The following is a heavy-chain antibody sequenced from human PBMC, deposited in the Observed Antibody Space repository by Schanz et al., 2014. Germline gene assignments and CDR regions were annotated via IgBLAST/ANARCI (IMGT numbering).Heavy chain of an antibody. J-gene: IGHJ4*02. Sequence: EVQLLESGGGLVQPGGSLRLSCAASGITFSSHSFNWVRQAPGKGLEWISYITYNGGTIYYADSVKGRFTISRDNAKNSLYLEMNSLRAEDTALYYCARDRRNADREYWGQGTLVTVSS. D-gene: IGHD1-1*01. CDR1: GITFSSHS. CDR3: ARDRRNADREY. V-gene: IGHV3-48*01. CDR2: ITYNGGTI.